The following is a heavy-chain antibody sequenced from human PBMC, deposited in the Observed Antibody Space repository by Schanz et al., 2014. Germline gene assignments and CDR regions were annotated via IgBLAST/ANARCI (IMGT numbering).Heavy chain of an antibody. Sequence: EVQLVESGGGLVKPGGSLRLSCEASEFTFSSYKMNWVRQAPGKGLEWVSVIYSGIGAYYADSVKDRFTVSRDNSKNTVYLQMNRLRAEDTAVYYCAKDSTHIDIVLVPTAIDYWGQGTLVTVSS. D-gene: IGHD2-2*01. V-gene: IGHV3-66*01. CDR3: AKDSTHIDIVLVPTAIDY. CDR1: EFTFSSYK. CDR2: IYSGIGA. J-gene: IGHJ4*02.